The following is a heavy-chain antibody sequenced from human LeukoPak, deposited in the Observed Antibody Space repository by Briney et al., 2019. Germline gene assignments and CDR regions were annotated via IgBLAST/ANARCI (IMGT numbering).Heavy chain of an antibody. D-gene: IGHD2-2*01. Sequence: SQTLSLTCTISGDSVSSNSVTWNWIRQSPSRGLEWLGRTYYRSTWYNDYAVSVRGRITVNPDTSKNQFSLHLNSVTPEDTAVYYCARRLTQYDCFDPWGQGILVTVSS. CDR3: ARRLTQYDCFDP. J-gene: IGHJ5*02. CDR1: GDSVSSNSVT. CDR2: TYYRSTWYN. V-gene: IGHV6-1*01.